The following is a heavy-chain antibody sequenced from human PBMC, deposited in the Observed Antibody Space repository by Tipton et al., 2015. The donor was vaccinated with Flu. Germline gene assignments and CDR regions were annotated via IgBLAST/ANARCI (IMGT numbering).Heavy chain of an antibody. Sequence: SLRLSCAASEFTFSSYDMSWVRHAPGKGLEWVSCLGYSGDGTTYADSVKGRFTISRDNSKNTLYLQMNSLRDEDTAVYYCARSRSRWAFDIWGQGTMVTV. J-gene: IGHJ3*02. CDR1: EFTFSSYD. D-gene: IGHD3-16*02. CDR2: LGYSGDGT. CDR3: ARSRSRWAFDI. V-gene: IGHV3-23*01.